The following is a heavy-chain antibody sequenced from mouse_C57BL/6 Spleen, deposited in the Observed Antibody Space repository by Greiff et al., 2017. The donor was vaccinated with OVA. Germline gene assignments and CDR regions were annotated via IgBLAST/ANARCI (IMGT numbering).Heavy chain of an antibody. CDR1: GSPFTSSW. CDR2: INPSTGGP. J-gene: IGHJ1*03. V-gene: IGHV1-53*01. CDR3: ARYEWIYYGNYPDWYFDV. D-gene: IGHD2-1*01. Sequence: QVQLQQPGTELVKPGASVNLSCKASGSPFTSSWMTWVKQRPGKGLEWFGNINPSTGGPNYNEKFKSKATRTVDKSASTADMQLSILTSEDSAVYYCARYEWIYYGNYPDWYFDVWGTETTVTVSS.